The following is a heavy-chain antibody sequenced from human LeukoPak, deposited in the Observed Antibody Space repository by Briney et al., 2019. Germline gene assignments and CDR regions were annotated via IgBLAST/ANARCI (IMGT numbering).Heavy chain of an antibody. CDR2: AKHDGSET. J-gene: IGHJ6*03. Sequence: GGSLRLSCAASGFTFSNFWMSWVRQAPGKGLEWVGHAKHDGSETYYVDSVKGRFTISRDNARNSLFLQMNSLRAEDTAVYYCARDQQALTRYYYYYYYMDVWGKGTTVTVSS. CDR1: GFTFSNFW. D-gene: IGHD6-13*01. CDR3: ARDQQALTRYYYYYYYMDV. V-gene: IGHV3-7*01.